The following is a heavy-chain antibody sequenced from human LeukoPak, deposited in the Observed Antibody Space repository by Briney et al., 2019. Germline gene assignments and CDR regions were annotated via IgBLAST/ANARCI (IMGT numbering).Heavy chain of an antibody. V-gene: IGHV3-21*01. J-gene: IGHJ3*02. Sequence: GGSLRLSCAASGFTFSSYSMNWVRQAPGKELEWVSSISSSSSYIYYADSVKGRFTISRDNAKNSLYLQMNSLRAEDTAVYYCARATTGRYDAFDIWGQGTMVTVSS. CDR1: GFTFSSYS. CDR3: ARATTGRYDAFDI. D-gene: IGHD1-1*01. CDR2: ISSSSSYI.